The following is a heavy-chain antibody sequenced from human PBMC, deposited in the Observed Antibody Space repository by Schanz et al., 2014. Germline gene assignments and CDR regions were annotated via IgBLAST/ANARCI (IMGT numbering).Heavy chain of an antibody. D-gene: IGHD4-4*01. CDR2: INPNSGAT. J-gene: IGHJ6*02. Sequence: QVQLVQSGAEVKKPGASVKVSCKASGYTFTVYYMHWVRQAPGQGLEWLGWINPNSGATSSAQKFQGRVTMTRDTSTSTVYMELSSLRSEDTAVYYCASALTTWGGMDVWGQGTTVTVSS. V-gene: IGHV1-2*02. CDR1: GYTFTVYY. CDR3: ASALTTWGGMDV.